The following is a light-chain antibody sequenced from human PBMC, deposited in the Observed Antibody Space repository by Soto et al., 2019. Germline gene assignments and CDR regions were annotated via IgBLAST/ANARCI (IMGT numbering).Light chain of an antibody. CDR2: DVS. Sequence: QSALTQPASVSGSPGQSITISCTGTTSDVGGYTYVSWYQHHPGKSPKLMMYDVSKRPSGVSNRFSGSKSGNTAFLTISGLQAEDEAEYYCISYTSSSAPSLGGVTPLTV. J-gene: IGLJ2*01. V-gene: IGLV2-14*03. CDR1: TSDVGGYTY. CDR3: ISYTSSSAPS.